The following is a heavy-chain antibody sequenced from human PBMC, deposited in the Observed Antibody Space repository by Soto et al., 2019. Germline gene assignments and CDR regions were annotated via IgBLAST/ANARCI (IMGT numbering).Heavy chain of an antibody. CDR2: INGANGDT. Sequence: VQLVQSGAEVKKPGASVKVSCKASGYTFTHYAMHWVRQAPGQRPEWMGWINGANGDTKYSQKFQGRLTITRNTSATTAYMELSSLRCEDTATYYCARDPFYDSWSGANWVAPWGHRTLINVSS. CDR1: GYTFTHYA. D-gene: IGHD3-3*01. V-gene: IGHV1-3*01. J-gene: IGHJ5*02. CDR3: ARDPFYDSWSGANWVAP.